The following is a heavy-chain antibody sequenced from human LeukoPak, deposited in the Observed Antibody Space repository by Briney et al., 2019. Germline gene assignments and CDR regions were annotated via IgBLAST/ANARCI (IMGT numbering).Heavy chain of an antibody. CDR1: GGSLTTHY. J-gene: IGHJ4*02. Sequence: SETLSLTCTVSGGSLTTHYWAWIRQPPGKGLEWIGFVSKTGNTNYNPSLKSRATISVDTSKNTFSLKLSSVTAADTAVYFCARRGAPSKFYYFDSWGQGTLVTVSP. D-gene: IGHD1-26*01. CDR3: ARRGAPSKFYYFDS. V-gene: IGHV4-59*08. CDR2: VSKTGNT.